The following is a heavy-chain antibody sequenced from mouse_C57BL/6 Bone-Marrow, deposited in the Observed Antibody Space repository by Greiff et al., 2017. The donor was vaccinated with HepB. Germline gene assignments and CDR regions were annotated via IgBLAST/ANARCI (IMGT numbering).Heavy chain of an antibody. Sequence: VMLVESGPELVKPGASVKLSCKASGYTFTSYDINWVKQRPGQGLEWIGWIYPRDGSTKYNEKFKGKATLTVDTSSSTAYMELHSLTSEDSAVYFGARRYYSNYYAMDYWGQGTSVTVSS. CDR3: ARRYYSNYYAMDY. D-gene: IGHD2-5*01. V-gene: IGHV1-85*01. CDR2: IYPRDGST. J-gene: IGHJ4*01. CDR1: GYTFTSYD.